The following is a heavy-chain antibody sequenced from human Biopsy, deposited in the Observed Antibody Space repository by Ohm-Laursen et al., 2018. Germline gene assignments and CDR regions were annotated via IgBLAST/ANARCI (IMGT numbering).Heavy chain of an antibody. CDR3: ASDRDSSGSFRWNH. Sequence: SLRLSCAAAGLSFSTYGMHWVRQAPGKGLEWVAVIWYDGSKKYYADSVKGRFTITRDNSKNTLYLQMNSLRAEDTAVYYCASDRDSSGSFRWNHWGQGTLVTVSP. CDR2: IWYDGSKK. J-gene: IGHJ5*02. CDR1: GLSFSTYG. D-gene: IGHD6-19*01. V-gene: IGHV3-33*01.